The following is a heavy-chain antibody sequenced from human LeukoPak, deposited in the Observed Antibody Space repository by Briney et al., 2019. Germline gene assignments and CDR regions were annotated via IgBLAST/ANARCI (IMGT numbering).Heavy chain of an antibody. D-gene: IGHD3-22*01. CDR3: ARDQKTTYYYDSSGYYRHNWFDP. CDR2: ISSSSSYT. Sequence: GGSLRLSCAASGFXFSDYYISWIRQAPGKGLEWVSYISSSSSYTNYADSVKGRFTISRDNAKNSLYLQMNSLRAEDTAVYYCARDQKTTYYYDSSGYYRHNWFDPWGQGTLVTVSS. CDR1: GFXFSDYY. J-gene: IGHJ5*02. V-gene: IGHV3-11*06.